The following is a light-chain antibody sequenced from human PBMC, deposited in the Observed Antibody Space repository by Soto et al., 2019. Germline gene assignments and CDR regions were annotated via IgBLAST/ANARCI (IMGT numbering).Light chain of an antibody. CDR3: QQYSSYPVT. CDR1: QDINKW. J-gene: IGKJ5*01. V-gene: IGKV1D-16*01. CDR2: AAS. Sequence: DIQMTQSPSSLSASVGDRVTITCRASQDINKWLAWYQQRPEKAPKSLIYAASSLHSGVPSRFSGSGSGTDFTLTISSLQPEDFAIYFCQQYSSYPVTFGQGTRLEIK.